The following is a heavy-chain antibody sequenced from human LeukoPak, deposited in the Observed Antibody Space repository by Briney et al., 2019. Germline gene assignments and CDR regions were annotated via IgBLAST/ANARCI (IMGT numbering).Heavy chain of an antibody. CDR3: AREAVTMVRGILHYYYMDV. Sequence: PGGSLRLSCAASGFTFTSHNMNWVRQAPGKGLEWVANIKQDGSEKYYVDSVKGRFTISRDNAKNSLYLQMNSLRAEDTAVYYCAREAVTMVRGILHYYYMDVWGKGTTVTVSS. CDR1: GFTFTSHN. D-gene: IGHD3-10*01. J-gene: IGHJ6*03. CDR2: IKQDGSEK. V-gene: IGHV3-7*01.